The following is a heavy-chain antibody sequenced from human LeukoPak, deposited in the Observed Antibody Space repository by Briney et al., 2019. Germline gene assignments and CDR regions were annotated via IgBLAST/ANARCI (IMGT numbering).Heavy chain of an antibody. CDR3: ARGDGDYVYYLDY. J-gene: IGHJ4*02. CDR2: IYYSGST. Sequence: SETLSLTCTVSGGSISSSTYYWGWIRQPPGKGLEWIGSIYYSGSTYYNPSLQSRVTISVDTSKNQFSLKLSSVTAADTAVYYCARGDGDYVYYLDYWGQGTLVTVSS. CDR1: GGSISSSTYY. D-gene: IGHD4-17*01. V-gene: IGHV4-39*07.